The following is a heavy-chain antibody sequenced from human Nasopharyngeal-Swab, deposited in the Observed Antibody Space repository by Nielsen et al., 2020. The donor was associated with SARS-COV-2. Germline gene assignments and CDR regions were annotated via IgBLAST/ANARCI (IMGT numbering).Heavy chain of an antibody. D-gene: IGHD5-24*01. CDR3: AREDGVNTNDY. CDR2: ITGNGDTT. Sequence: GESLKISCAASGFTFSSYSMSWLRQAPGKGLEWVSTITGNGDTTYYADSVKGRFTISRDNSENTVYLQMNSLRVEDTAVYYCAREDGVNTNDYWGQGTLVTVSS. CDR1: GFTFSSYS. V-gene: IGHV3-23*01. J-gene: IGHJ4*02.